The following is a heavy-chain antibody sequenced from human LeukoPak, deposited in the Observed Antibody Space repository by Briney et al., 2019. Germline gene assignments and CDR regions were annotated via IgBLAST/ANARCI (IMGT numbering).Heavy chain of an antibody. Sequence: GASVKVSCKASGYTFTSYAMHWVRQAPGQRLEWMGWINAGNSNTKYSQKFQGRVTITRDTFASTAYMELSSLRSEDTAVYYCAREVDTAMVFDPWGQGTLVTVSS. CDR1: GYTFTSYA. D-gene: IGHD5-18*01. CDR3: AREVDTAMVFDP. J-gene: IGHJ5*02. V-gene: IGHV1-3*01. CDR2: INAGNSNT.